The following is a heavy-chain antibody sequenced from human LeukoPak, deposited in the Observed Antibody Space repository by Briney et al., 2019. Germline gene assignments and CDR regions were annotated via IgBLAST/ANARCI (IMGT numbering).Heavy chain of an antibody. V-gene: IGHV4-61*08. Sequence: SETLSLTCTVSGGSISSGGYYWSWIRQHPGKGLEWIGYIYYSGSTNYNPSLKSRVTISVDTSKNQFSLKLSSVTAADTAVYYCARDSKVKGDFYYYYYMDVWGKGTTVTVSS. D-gene: IGHD3-10*01. CDR2: IYYSGST. J-gene: IGHJ6*03. CDR1: GGSISSGGYY. CDR3: ARDSKVKGDFYYYYYMDV.